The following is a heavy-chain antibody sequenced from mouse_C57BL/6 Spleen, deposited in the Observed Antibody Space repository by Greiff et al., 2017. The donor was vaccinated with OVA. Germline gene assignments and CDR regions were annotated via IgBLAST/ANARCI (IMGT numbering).Heavy chain of an antibody. CDR3: ARQDYSNSYYAMDY. CDR1: GFSLTSYG. D-gene: IGHD2-5*01. CDR2: IWSDGST. J-gene: IGHJ4*01. V-gene: IGHV2-6-1*01. Sequence: VKLVESGPGLVAPSQSLSITCTVSGFSLTSYGVHWVRQPPGKGLEWLVVIWSDGSTTYNSALKSRLSISKDNSKSQVFLKMNSLQTDDTAMYYCARQDYSNSYYAMDYWGQGTSVTVSS.